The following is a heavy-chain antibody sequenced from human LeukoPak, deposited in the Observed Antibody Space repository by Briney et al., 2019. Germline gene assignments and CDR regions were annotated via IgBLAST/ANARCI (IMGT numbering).Heavy chain of an antibody. D-gene: IGHD2-2*01. CDR2: INHSGST. J-gene: IGHJ6*03. CDR3: DGYCSSTSCYHRYYYYMDV. V-gene: IGHV4-34*01. CDR1: GGSFSGYY. Sequence: SETLSLTCAVYGGSFSGYYWSWIRQPPGKGLEWIGEINHSGSTNYNPSLKSRVTISVDTSKNQFSLKLSSVTAADTAVYYCDGYCSSTSCYHRYYYYMDVWGKGTTVTVS.